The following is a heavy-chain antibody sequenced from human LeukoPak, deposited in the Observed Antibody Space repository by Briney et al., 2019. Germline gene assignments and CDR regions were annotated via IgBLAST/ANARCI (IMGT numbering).Heavy chain of an antibody. V-gene: IGHV3-30*02. CDR1: GFTFSMYG. CDR2: IRHDGSDK. J-gene: IGHJ3*02. CDR3: AKGRGGYNYGPLDAFDI. Sequence: GGSLRLSCAASGFTFSMYGMHWVRQAPGKGLEWVTFIRHDGSDKYYADSVKGRFTISRDNSKKTVYLQMNSLRADDTAVYYCAKGRGGYNYGPLDAFDIWGQTRMVIVSS. D-gene: IGHD5-18*01.